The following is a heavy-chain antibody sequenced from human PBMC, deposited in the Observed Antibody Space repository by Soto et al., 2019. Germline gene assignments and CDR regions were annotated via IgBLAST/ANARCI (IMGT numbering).Heavy chain of an antibody. CDR3: ARAGVDIVLVPAGGLDY. CDR1: GGTFSSYA. V-gene: IGHV1-69*12. D-gene: IGHD2-2*03. Sequence: QVQLVQSGAEVKKPGSSVKVSCKASGGTFSSYAISWVRQAPGQGLEWMGGIIPIFGTANYAQKFQGRVTIPADESTSTAYMELSSLRSEDTAVYYCARAGVDIVLVPAGGLDYWGQGTLVTVSS. J-gene: IGHJ4*02. CDR2: IIPIFGTA.